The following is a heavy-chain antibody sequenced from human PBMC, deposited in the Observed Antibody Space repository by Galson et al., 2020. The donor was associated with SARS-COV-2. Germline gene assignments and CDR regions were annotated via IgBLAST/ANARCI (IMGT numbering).Heavy chain of an antibody. CDR3: ARDRGGGYGLDV. D-gene: IGHD3-16*01. CDR2: IYSDGST. CDR1: GFTVSANY. Sequence: GESLKISCAASGFTVSANYMSWVRQAPGKGLEWVSVIYSDGSTSYADSVKGRITISRDTSKNTLYLRMNSLRAEDSAVYYCARDRGGGYGLDVWGQGTTVSVSS. V-gene: IGHV3-53*01. J-gene: IGHJ6*02.